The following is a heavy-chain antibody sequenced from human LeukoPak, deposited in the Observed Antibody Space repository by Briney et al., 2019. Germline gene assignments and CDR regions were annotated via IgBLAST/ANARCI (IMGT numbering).Heavy chain of an antibody. J-gene: IGHJ3*02. CDR2: ISNSGSTK. V-gene: IGHV3-11*04. D-gene: IGHD3-22*01. CDR1: GFTVSSND. Sequence: KAGGSLRLSCAASGFTVSSNDMSWVRQAPGKGLEWVSYISNSGSTKYYADSVKGRFTISRDNAKNSLYLQMNSLRAEDTAVYYCASRKSYCDSSGFSSDAFDIWGQGTMVTVSS. CDR3: ASRKSYCDSSGFSSDAFDI.